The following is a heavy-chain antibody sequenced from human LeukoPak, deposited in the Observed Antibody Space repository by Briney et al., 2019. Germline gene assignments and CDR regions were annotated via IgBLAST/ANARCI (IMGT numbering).Heavy chain of an antibody. V-gene: IGHV3-23*01. CDR1: GFTFSSFG. Sequence: GGSLRLSCTTSGFTFSSFGMSWVRQAPGKGLEWVSATTGGGGSRFYADSVKGRITISRDNSKKTLYLQMDSLRAEDTAVYFCAKHMWDAAPPNAVTSDYWGQGILVTVSS. CDR3: AKHMWDAAPPNAVTSDY. J-gene: IGHJ4*02. D-gene: IGHD4-17*01. CDR2: TTGGGGSR.